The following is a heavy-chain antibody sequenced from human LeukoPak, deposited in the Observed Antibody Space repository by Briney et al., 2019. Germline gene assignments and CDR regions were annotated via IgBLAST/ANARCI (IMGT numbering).Heavy chain of an antibody. V-gene: IGHV3-66*04. CDR3: ARLPSVYYYYGMDV. Sequence: SVIYSGGSTYYAASVKCRFTISRDNSKNTLYLQMNSLRAEDTAVYYCARLPSVYYYYGMDVWGQGTTVTVSS. CDR2: IYSGGST. J-gene: IGHJ6*02.